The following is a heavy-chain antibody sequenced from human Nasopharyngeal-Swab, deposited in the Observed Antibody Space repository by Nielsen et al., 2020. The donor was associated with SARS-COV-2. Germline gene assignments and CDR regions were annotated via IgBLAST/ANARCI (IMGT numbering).Heavy chain of an antibody. Sequence: ASVKVSCKASGYTFTDYYIHWVRQAPGEGLEWVGWINIISDETVYAQKFNDRVTMTRDTSINTAYMELTSLRSDDTAVYYCAKDLRVYGSGSLDYWGKGTLVTV. D-gene: IGHD3-10*01. V-gene: IGHV1-2*02. J-gene: IGHJ4*02. CDR3: AKDLRVYGSGSLDY. CDR2: INIISDET. CDR1: GYTFTDYY.